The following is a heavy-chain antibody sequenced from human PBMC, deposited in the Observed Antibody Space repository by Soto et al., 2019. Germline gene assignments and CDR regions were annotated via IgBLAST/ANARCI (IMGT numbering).Heavy chain of an antibody. CDR3: ARDGAYSPFDH. Sequence: NPSETLSLTCTVSGGSVSSGSYYWSWIRQPPGKGLEWIGFIYNSGSTNYKPSLKSRVTISVDTSKNQFSLKLNSVTAADTAVYYCARDGAYSPFDHWGQGTLVTVSS. V-gene: IGHV4-61*01. J-gene: IGHJ4*02. CDR2: IYNSGST. CDR1: GGSVSSGSYY. D-gene: IGHD2-21*01.